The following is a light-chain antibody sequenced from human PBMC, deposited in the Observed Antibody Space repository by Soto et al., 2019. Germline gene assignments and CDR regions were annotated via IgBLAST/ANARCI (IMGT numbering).Light chain of an antibody. J-gene: IGKJ5*01. Sequence: DIQMTQSPSSLSASVGDRVTITCRASQSISSYLNWYQQKPGKAPKVLIYAASSLQSGVPSRFSGSGSGTDFTLTISCLQSEDFATYYCQQYYSYPSITFGQGTRLEIK. CDR3: QQYYSYPSIT. V-gene: IGKV1-39*01. CDR1: QSISSY. CDR2: AAS.